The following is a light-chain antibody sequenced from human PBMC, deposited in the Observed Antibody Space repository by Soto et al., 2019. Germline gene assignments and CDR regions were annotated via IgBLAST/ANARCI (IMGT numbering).Light chain of an antibody. Sequence: EIVLTQSPGTLSFSPGEEATLSCRASQSVRSNYLAWYQQRPGQAPRLLISGASSRATGIPERFSGSGSGTDFTLTISRLEPEDFAVYYCQQYGEIPPLYTFGQGTKLEIK. CDR1: QSVRSNY. V-gene: IGKV3-20*01. J-gene: IGKJ2*01. CDR3: QQYGEIPPLYT. CDR2: GAS.